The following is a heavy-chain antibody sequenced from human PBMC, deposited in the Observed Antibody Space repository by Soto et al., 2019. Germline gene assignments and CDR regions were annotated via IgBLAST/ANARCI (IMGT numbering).Heavy chain of an antibody. CDR1: GFTFSTYW. Sequence: EVQLVESGGGLVQPGGSLRLSCVASGFTFSTYWMHWVRQAPGKGLVWVSRINGDGTRTTYADSVEGRFTISRDNAKNTLYLQMNSLRAEDKAVYSCVRVPTGGYAFSLDDYWGQGTLITVSS. V-gene: IGHV3-74*01. J-gene: IGHJ4*02. D-gene: IGHD5-12*01. CDR2: INGDGTRT. CDR3: VRVPTGGYAFSLDDY.